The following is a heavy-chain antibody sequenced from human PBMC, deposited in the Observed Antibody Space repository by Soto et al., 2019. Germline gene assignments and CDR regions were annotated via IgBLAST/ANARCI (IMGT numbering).Heavy chain of an antibody. CDR2: INHSGST. V-gene: IGHV4-34*01. CDR1: GGSLSGYY. D-gene: IGHD6-13*01. CDR3: ARGDAPGIAAAGKYWFDP. Sequence: SETLSLTCAVYGGSLSGYYWSWIRQPPGKGLEWIGEINHSGSTNYNPSLKSRVTISVDTSKNQFSLKLSSVTAADTAVYYCARGDAPGIAAAGKYWFDPWGQGTLVTVSS. J-gene: IGHJ5*02.